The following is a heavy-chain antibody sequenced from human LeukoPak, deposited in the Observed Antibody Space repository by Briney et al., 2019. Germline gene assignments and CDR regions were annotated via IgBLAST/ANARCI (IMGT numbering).Heavy chain of an antibody. Sequence: ASVKVSCKVSGYTLTELSTHWVRQAPGKGLEWMGGFDPEDGETIYAQKFQGRVTMTGDTSTDTAYMELSSLRSEDTAVYYCAKDLERLHSNFQNVDYGDYGVWFDPWGQGTLVTVSS. CDR2: FDPEDGET. D-gene: IGHD4-17*01. CDR3: AKDLERLHSNFQNVDYGDYGVWFDP. J-gene: IGHJ5*02. V-gene: IGHV1-24*01. CDR1: GYTLTELS.